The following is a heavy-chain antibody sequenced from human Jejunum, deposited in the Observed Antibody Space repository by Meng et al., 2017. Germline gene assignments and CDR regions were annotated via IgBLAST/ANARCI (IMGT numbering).Heavy chain of an antibody. J-gene: IGHJ4*02. V-gene: IGHV4-61*08. CDR1: GGSVSSSGYQ. Sequence: QVQLQESGPGLVRPSETLSLIFAVSGGSVSSSGYQWGWIRQPPGKGLEWIGYASTNYNPSLKSRVTISVDTSKNQFSLKLTSVTAADTAVYYCARDHWGSLDYWGQGVLVTVFS. D-gene: IGHD7-27*01. CDR2: AST. CDR3: ARDHWGSLDY.